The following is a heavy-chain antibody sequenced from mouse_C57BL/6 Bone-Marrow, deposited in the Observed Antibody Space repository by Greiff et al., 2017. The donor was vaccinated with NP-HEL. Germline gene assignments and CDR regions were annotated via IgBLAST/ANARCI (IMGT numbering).Heavy chain of an antibody. Sequence: EVQLQQSGPVLVKPGASVKMSCKASGYTFTDYYMNWVKQSHGKRLEWIGVINPYNGGTSYNQKFKGKATLTVDKSSSTAYMELNSLTSEDSAVYYCARCYYYSSSLDYWGQGTTLTVSS. CDR2: INPYNGGT. V-gene: IGHV1-19*01. CDR3: ARCYYYSSSLDY. J-gene: IGHJ2*01. CDR1: GYTFTDYY. D-gene: IGHD1-1*01.